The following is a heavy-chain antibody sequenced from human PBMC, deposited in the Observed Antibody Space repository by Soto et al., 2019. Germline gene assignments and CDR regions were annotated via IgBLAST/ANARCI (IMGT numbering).Heavy chain of an antibody. CDR2: INPKSGGT. V-gene: IGHV1-2*04. D-gene: IGHD3-10*01. J-gene: IGHJ4*02. Sequence: QVQLVQSGAEVKKPGASVKVSCKASGYTFTDYHMYWVRQAPGQGLEWMGWINPKSGGTNYAQKFQGWVTMTRDTSISTAYMELNRLRSDDTAVYYCALGRYYYGSGSLDYWGQGTLVTVSS. CDR1: GYTFTDYH. CDR3: ALGRYYYGSGSLDY.